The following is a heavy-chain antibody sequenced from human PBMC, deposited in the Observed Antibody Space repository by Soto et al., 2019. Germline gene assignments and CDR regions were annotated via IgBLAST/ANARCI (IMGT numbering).Heavy chain of an antibody. CDR2: IKQDGSEK. CDR1: GFTFSSYW. Sequence: EVQLVESGGGLVQPGGSLRLSCAASGFTFSSYWMSWVRQAPGKGLEWVANIKQDGSEKYYVDSVKGRFTISRDNAKNSLYLQMNSLRAEDTGVYYCARDPKTALWWLHGDYWGQGTLVTVSS. V-gene: IGHV3-7*05. D-gene: IGHD5-12*01. CDR3: ARDPKTALWWLHGDY. J-gene: IGHJ4*02.